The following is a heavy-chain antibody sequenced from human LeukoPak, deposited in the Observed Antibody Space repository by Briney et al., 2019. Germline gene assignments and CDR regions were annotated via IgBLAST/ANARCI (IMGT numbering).Heavy chain of an antibody. Sequence: PSGTLSLTCTVSGGSISSYYWSWIRQPPGKGLEWIGYIYYSGSTNYNPSLKSRVTISVDTSKNQFFLKLSSVTAADTAVYYCARSDDILTGYYYYYMDVWGKGTTVTISS. D-gene: IGHD3-9*01. V-gene: IGHV4-59*01. J-gene: IGHJ6*03. CDR2: IYYSGST. CDR1: GGSISSYY. CDR3: ARSDDILTGYYYYYMDV.